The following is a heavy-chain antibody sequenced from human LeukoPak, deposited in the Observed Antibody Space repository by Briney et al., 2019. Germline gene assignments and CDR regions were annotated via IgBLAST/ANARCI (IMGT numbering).Heavy chain of an antibody. Sequence: SETLSLTCTVSGGSISSYYWSWIRQPPGRGLEWIGHIYYSGSTNYNPSLKSRVTISVDRSKNQFSLRLTSVTAADTAVYYCARAGPWQIDPWGQGTLVTVSS. CDR2: IYYSGST. V-gene: IGHV4-59*01. CDR1: GGSISSYY. J-gene: IGHJ5*02. CDR3: ARAGPWQIDP. D-gene: IGHD3-10*01.